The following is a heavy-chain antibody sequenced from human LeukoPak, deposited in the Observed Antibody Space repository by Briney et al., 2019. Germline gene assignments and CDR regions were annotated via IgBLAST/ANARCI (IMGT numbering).Heavy chain of an antibody. CDR2: ISVSGGSK. CDR1: GFTFSSYA. CDR3: AKDYGGNSGGFDY. J-gene: IGHJ4*02. Sequence: GGSLRLSCAASGFTFSSYAISRVRQTPGKGLEWVSAISVSGGSKYYADSVKGRFAISRDNSKDTFYLQMNSLSAEDAAVYYCAKDYGGNSGGFDYWGQGTLVTVSS. D-gene: IGHD4-23*01. V-gene: IGHV3-23*01.